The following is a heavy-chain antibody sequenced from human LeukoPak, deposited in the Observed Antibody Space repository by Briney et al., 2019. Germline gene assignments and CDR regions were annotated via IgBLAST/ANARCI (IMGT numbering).Heavy chain of an antibody. CDR2: IYYSGST. J-gene: IGHJ3*02. D-gene: IGHD5-12*01. CDR1: GGSISSSSYY. Sequence: SETLSLTCTVSGGSISSSSYYWGWIRQPPGKGLEWVGSIYYSGSTYYNPPLKSRVTISVDTSKNQFSLKLSSVTAADTAVYYCARPGYSGYEGAFDIWGQGTMVTVSS. V-gene: IGHV4-39*01. CDR3: ARPGYSGYEGAFDI.